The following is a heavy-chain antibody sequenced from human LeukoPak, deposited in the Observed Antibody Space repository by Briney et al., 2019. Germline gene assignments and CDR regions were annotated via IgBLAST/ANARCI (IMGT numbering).Heavy chain of an antibody. D-gene: IGHD5-18*01. V-gene: IGHV4-39*01. J-gene: IGHJ4*02. CDR3: SRHSQYSYGLLYFFDF. Sequence: SETLSLTCTVSGGSVSSSSYYWGWIRQPPGKGLEWIGSIYYSGTTYYNPSLKSRVTISVDTSKNQFSLKLRSVTAADTAVYYYSRHSQYSYGLLYFFDFWGQGTLVTVSS. CDR1: GGSVSSSSYY. CDR2: IYYSGTT.